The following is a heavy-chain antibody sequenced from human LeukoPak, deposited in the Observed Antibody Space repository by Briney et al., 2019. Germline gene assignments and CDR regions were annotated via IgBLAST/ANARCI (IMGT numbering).Heavy chain of an antibody. D-gene: IGHD3-9*01. Sequence: GGSLRLSCVASGFTLSSYAMSWVRQAPGKGLEWVSVISGSGGSTYYGDSVKGRFTVSRDNSKNTLYLQMNSLRAEDTAVYYCAKLSGIRGTHLVISDWGQGTLVTVSS. CDR1: GFTLSSYA. CDR3: AKLSGIRGTHLVISD. V-gene: IGHV3-23*01. J-gene: IGHJ4*02. CDR2: ISGSGGST.